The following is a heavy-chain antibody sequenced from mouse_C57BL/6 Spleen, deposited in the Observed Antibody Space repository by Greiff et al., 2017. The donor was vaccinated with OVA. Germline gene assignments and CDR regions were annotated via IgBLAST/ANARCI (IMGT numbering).Heavy chain of an antibody. CDR3: ARPHWDGGFAY. J-gene: IGHJ3*01. CDR2: INPGSGGT. Sequence: QVQLQQSGAELVRPGTSVKVSCKASGYAFTNYLIEWVKQRPGQGLEWIGVINPGSGGTNYNEKFKGKATLTADKSSSTAYMQLSSLTSDDSAVYFCARPHWDGGFAYWGQGTLVTVSA. D-gene: IGHD4-1*01. V-gene: IGHV1-54*01. CDR1: GYAFTNYL.